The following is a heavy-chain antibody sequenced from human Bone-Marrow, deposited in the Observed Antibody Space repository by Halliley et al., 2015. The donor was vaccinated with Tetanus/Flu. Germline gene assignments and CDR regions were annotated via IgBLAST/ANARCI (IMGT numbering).Heavy chain of an antibody. D-gene: IGHD3-22*01. V-gene: IGHV3-23*01. CDR2: LTGGGSA. CDR3: AKVHSSGYFPDAFDM. J-gene: IGHJ3*02. Sequence: SLRLSCAASGFTVNSYAVNWVRQAPGKGLEWVSALTGGGSANYADSVKGRFTISRDISKNTLYLQMDSLRAEDTAVYYCAKVHSSGYFPDAFDMWGQGTMVPVS. CDR1: GFTVNSYA.